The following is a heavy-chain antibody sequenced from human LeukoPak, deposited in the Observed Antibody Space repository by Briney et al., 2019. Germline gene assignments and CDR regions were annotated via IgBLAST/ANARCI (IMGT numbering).Heavy chain of an antibody. Sequence: PGGSLRLSCAASGFTFSTYSMNWVRQAPGKGLEWVSSVSSSSTYIYYADSVKGRFTISRDNAKNSLYLQMNSLRAEDTAVYYCARDYYDSSNYYYRVFDYWGQGTLVTVSS. CDR3: ARDYYDSSNYYYRVFDY. CDR1: GFTFSTYS. D-gene: IGHD3-22*01. V-gene: IGHV3-21*01. J-gene: IGHJ4*02. CDR2: VSSSSTYI.